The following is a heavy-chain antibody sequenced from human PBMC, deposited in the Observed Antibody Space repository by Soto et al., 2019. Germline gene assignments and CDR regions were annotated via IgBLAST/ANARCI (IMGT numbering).Heavy chain of an antibody. CDR3: ARDNRSWNGYYSRYDYYGMDV. D-gene: IGHD3-3*01. Sequence: QVQLVESGGGLVKPGGSLRLSCAASGFSFSDYYMTWIRQAPGKGLEWLSYISSSGYPIYYADSVKGRFTISRDNAKNSVYLQMNSLRAEDTAVYYCARDNRSWNGYYSRYDYYGMDVWGQGTTVTVYS. V-gene: IGHV3-11*01. CDR2: ISSSGYPI. J-gene: IGHJ6*02. CDR1: GFSFSDYY.